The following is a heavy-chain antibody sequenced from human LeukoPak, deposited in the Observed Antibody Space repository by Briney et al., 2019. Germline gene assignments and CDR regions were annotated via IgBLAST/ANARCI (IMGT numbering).Heavy chain of an antibody. CDR3: ARRRSGPHRRDFDY. Sequence: PSETLSLTCTVSGGSISNVNYHWSWIRQPPGKGLEWIGEINHSGSTNYNPSLKSRVTISVDTSKNQFSLKLSSVTAADTAVYYCARRRSGPHRRDFDYWGQGTLVTVSS. CDR1: GGSISNVNYH. J-gene: IGHJ4*02. CDR2: INHSGST. V-gene: IGHV4-39*07. D-gene: IGHD2-15*01.